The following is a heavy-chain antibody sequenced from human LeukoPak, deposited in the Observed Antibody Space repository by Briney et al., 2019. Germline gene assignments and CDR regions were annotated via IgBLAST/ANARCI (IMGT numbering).Heavy chain of an antibody. Sequence: ASVKVSCKASGYTFTSYGISWVRQAPGQGLEWMGWISAYNGNTNYAQKFQGRVTMTRDTSTSTVYLELSSLRSEDTAVYYCARVRAAGPYGMDVWGQGTTVAVSS. CDR2: ISAYNGNT. J-gene: IGHJ6*02. CDR1: GYTFTSYG. CDR3: ARVRAAGPYGMDV. V-gene: IGHV1-18*01. D-gene: IGHD6-13*01.